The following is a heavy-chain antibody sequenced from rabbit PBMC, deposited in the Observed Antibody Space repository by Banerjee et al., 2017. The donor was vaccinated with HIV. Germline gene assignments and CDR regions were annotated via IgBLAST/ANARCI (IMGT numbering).Heavy chain of an antibody. V-gene: IGHV1S45*01. CDR2: INTNSGNT. Sequence: QEQLEESGGDLVKPEGSLTLTCKASGFDFSSNAMCWVRQAPGKGLEWIACINTNSGNTVYASWVNGRFTISRTSSTTVTLQMTSLTAADTATYFCARDLAGVIGWNFNLWGQGTLVTVS. CDR3: ARDLAGVIGWNFNL. CDR1: GFDFSSNA. J-gene: IGHJ4*01. D-gene: IGHD4-1*01.